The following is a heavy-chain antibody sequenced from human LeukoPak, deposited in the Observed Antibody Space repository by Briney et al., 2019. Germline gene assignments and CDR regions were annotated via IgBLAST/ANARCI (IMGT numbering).Heavy chain of an antibody. Sequence: PSETLSLTCAIYGGSFSHYYWSWIRQPPGKRLEWIGEITHSGSTNYNPSLKSRVTISVDTSKNQFSLKVNSVTAADTAVYYCAREANDGSHLYYFDYWGQGTLVAVSS. J-gene: IGHJ4*02. CDR2: ITHSGST. CDR1: GGSFSHYY. D-gene: IGHD1-26*01. CDR3: AREANDGSHLYYFDY. V-gene: IGHV4-34*01.